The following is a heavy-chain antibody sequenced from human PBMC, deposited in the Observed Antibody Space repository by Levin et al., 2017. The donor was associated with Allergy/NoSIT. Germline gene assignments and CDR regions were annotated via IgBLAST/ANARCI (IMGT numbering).Heavy chain of an antibody. Sequence: SGPTLVKPTQTLTLTCTFSGFSLSTSGVGVGWLRQPPGKALEWLALIYWDDNKRYSPSLKSRLTITKDTSKNQVVLTMTNMDPVDTATYYCAHRLHGYSSTWYSAIFDSWGQGTLVTVSS. CDR1: GFSLSTSGVG. CDR3: AHRLHGYSSTWYSAIFDS. V-gene: IGHV2-5*02. CDR2: IYWDDNK. J-gene: IGHJ4*02. D-gene: IGHD6-13*01.